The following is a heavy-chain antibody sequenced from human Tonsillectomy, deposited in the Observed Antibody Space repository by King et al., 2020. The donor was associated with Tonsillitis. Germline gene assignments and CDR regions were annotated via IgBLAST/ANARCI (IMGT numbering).Heavy chain of an antibody. CDR3: AKDLGDYYDSSGYFDY. CDR1: GFTFSIYD. CDR2: ISYDGNNQ. J-gene: IGHJ4*02. D-gene: IGHD3-22*01. Sequence: VQLVESGGAVVQPGRSLRLSCAASGFTFSIYDIHWVRQAPGKGLEWVAVISYDGNNQYYAGSVKGRFTISRDNSKNTLYLQMNSLRAEDTAVYYCAKDLGDYYDSSGYFDYWGQGTLVTVSS. V-gene: IGHV3-30*18.